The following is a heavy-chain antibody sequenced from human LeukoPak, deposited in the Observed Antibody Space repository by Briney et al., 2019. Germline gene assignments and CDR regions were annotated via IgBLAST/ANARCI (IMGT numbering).Heavy chain of an antibody. V-gene: IGHV3-21*01. CDR1: GFTFSSYS. CDR3: ARDVKVDTAMVPGY. CDR2: ISSSSSSYI. Sequence: GGSLRLSCAASGFTFSSYSMNWVRQAPGKGLEWVSSISSSSSSYIYYADSVKGRFTISRDNAKNSLYLQMNSLRAEDTAVYYCARDVKVDTAMVPGYWGQGTLVTVSS. J-gene: IGHJ4*02. D-gene: IGHD5-18*01.